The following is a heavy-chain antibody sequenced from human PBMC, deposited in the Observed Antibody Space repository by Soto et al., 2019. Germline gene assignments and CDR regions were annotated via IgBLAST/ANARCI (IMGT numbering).Heavy chain of an antibody. D-gene: IGHD4-17*01. CDR3: ARSTMDYGDYSPFDY. CDR1: GLTVSSNY. J-gene: IGHJ4*02. CDR2: IYSGGST. V-gene: IGHV3-53*01. Sequence: GALRLSCAASGLTVSSNYMSWVRQAPGKGLEWVSVIYSGGSTYYADSVKGRFTISRDNSKNTLYLQMNSLRAEDTAVYYCARSTMDYGDYSPFDYWGQGTLVTVSS.